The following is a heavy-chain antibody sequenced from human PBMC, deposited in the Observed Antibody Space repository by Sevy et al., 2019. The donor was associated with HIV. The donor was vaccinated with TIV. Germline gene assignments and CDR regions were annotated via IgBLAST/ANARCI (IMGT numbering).Heavy chain of an antibody. J-gene: IGHJ4*02. Sequence: SETLSLTCSVSGGSISSYFWTWVRQSPGKGLEWIGNIYFTGNTEYSPALKSRVILSLDTSKSQFSLTLKSVTAADTAIYFCVRDSTTRPRVLDYWGQGTLVTVSS. CDR2: IYFTGNT. CDR3: VRDSTTRPRVLDY. CDR1: GGSISSYF. V-gene: IGHV4-59*01. D-gene: IGHD1-1*01.